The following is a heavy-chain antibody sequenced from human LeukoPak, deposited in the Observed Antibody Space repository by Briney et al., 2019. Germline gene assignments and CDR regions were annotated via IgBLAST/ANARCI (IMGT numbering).Heavy chain of an antibody. J-gene: IGHJ4*02. CDR1: GGSISSYY. CDR3: AREAYCGGDCYSGFDY. CDR2: IYYSGST. Sequence: SETLSLTCTVSGGSISSYYWSWIRQPPGKGLEWIGYIYYSGSTNYNPSLKSRVTISVDTSKNRFSLKLSSVTAADTAVYYCAREAYCGGDCYSGFDYWGQGTLVTVSS. D-gene: IGHD2-21*02. V-gene: IGHV4-59*01.